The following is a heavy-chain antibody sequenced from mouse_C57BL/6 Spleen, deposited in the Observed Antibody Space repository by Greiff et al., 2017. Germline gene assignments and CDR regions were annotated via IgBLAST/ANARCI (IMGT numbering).Heavy chain of an antibody. D-gene: IGHD1-1*01. V-gene: IGHV5-6*01. J-gene: IGHJ4*01. CDR3: ARQDYYGSSPYAMDY. Sequence: EVQVVESGGDLVKPGGSLKLSCAASGFTFSSYGMSWVRQTPDKRLEWVATISSGGSYTYYPDSVKGRFTISRDNAKNTLYLQMSSLKSEDTAMYYCARQDYYGSSPYAMDYWGQGTSVTVSS. CDR1: GFTFSSYG. CDR2: ISSGGSYT.